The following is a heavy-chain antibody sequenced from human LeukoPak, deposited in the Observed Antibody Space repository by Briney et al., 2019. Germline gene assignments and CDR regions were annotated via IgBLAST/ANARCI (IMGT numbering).Heavy chain of an antibody. CDR2: MKLDGSEE. V-gene: IGHV3-7*01. CDR1: GFTFRSYW. CDR3: ARWVRYCSSGICYSWFDP. Sequence: GGSLRLSCAASGFTFRSYWMSWVRQAPGKGLEWVANMKLDGSEEYYVDSVKGRFTISSDNAKNSLYLQMNSLRVDDTAVYYCARWVRYCSSGICYSWFDPWGQGTLVTVSS. D-gene: IGHD2-15*01. J-gene: IGHJ5*02.